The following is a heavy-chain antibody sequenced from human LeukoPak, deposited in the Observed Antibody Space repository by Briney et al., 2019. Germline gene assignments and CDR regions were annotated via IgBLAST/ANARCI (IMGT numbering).Heavy chain of an antibody. CDR3: AKGGYSYGSDYYYYYMDV. Sequence: GGSLRLSCAASGFTFSSYAMSWVRQAPGKGLEWVSAISGSGGSTYYADSVKGRFTISRDNSKNTLYLQMNSLRAEDTAVYYCAKGGYSYGSDYYYYYMDVWAKGPRSPSP. CDR2: ISGSGGST. D-gene: IGHD5-18*01. J-gene: IGHJ6*03. V-gene: IGHV3-23*01. CDR1: GFTFSSYA.